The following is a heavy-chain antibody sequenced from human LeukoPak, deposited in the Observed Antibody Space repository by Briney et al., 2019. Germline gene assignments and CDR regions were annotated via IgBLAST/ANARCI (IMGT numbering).Heavy chain of an antibody. CDR2: INHSGST. J-gene: IGHJ4*02. D-gene: IGHD6-19*01. V-gene: IGHV4-34*01. CDR3: ARGLVGTVAPYKLVDY. Sequence: SETLSLTCVVSGESFSGYNWRWIRQPPGKGLEWIGEINHSGSTNYNPSLKSRVTISVDTSKNQFSLKLSSVTAADTAVYYCARGLVGTVAPYKLVDYWGQGTLVTVSS. CDR1: GESFSGYN.